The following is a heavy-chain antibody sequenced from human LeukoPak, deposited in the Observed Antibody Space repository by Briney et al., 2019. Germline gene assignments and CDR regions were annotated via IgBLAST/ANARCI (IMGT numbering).Heavy chain of an antibody. CDR1: GFTFSSYS. J-gene: IGHJ4*02. CDR2: ISSGGSTI. D-gene: IGHD6-19*01. CDR3: AKATIEQWLVKVDSFNY. V-gene: IGHV3-48*01. Sequence: GGSLRLSCAASGFTFSSYSMNWVRQAPGKGLEWVSYISSGGSTIYYADTVKGRFTISRDNSKNTLYLQMNSLRAEDTAIYYCAKATIEQWLVKVDSFNYWGQGTLVTVSS.